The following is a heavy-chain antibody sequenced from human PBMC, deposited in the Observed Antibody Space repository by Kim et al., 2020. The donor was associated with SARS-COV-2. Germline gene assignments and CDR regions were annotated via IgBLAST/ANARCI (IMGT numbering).Heavy chain of an antibody. V-gene: IGHV4-31*02. CDR3: ARDHSARGGAFDI. J-gene: IGHJ3*02. D-gene: IGHD2-15*01. Sequence: SNPSLKSRVTISVDTSKNQFSLKLSSVTAADTAVYYCARDHSARGGAFDIWGQGTMVTVSS.